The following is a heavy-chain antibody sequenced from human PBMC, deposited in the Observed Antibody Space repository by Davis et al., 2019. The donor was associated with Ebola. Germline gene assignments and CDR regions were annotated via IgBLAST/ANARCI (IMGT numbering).Heavy chain of an antibody. Sequence: GESLKISCAASGFTFNTFSMTWVRQAPGKGLEWVSYITSSSHTIYYADSVKGRFTISRDNAKNSLYLQMNSLRVEDTAVYYCARRSYYYDSSGYYSGAQDFFFDDWGQGILVTVSS. V-gene: IGHV3-48*04. CDR2: ITSSSHTI. CDR3: ARRSYYYDSSGYYSGAQDFFFDD. D-gene: IGHD3-22*01. CDR1: GFTFNTFS. J-gene: IGHJ4*02.